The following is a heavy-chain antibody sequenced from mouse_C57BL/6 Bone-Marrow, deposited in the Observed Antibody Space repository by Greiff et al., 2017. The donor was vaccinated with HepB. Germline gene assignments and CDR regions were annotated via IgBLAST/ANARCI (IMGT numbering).Heavy chain of an antibody. CDR2: IYPGDGDT. J-gene: IGHJ2*01. V-gene: IGHV1-80*01. CDR1: GYAFSSYW. CDR3: ARLYYGIYYFDY. Sequence: VQLQESGAELVKPGASVKISCKASGYAFSSYWMNWVKQRPGKGLEWIGQIYPGDGDTNYNGKFKGKATLTADKSSSTAYMQLSSLTSEDSAVYFCARLYYGIYYFDYWGQGTTLTVSS. D-gene: IGHD1-1*01.